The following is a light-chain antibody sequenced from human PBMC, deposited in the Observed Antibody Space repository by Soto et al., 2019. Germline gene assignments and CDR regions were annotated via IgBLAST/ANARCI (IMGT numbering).Light chain of an antibody. V-gene: IGLV2-14*01. CDR2: DVS. J-gene: IGLJ2*01. CDR3: SSYTSSSTPV. CDR1: SSDVGGYNY. Sequence: QYALTQPASVSGSPGQSITISCTGTSSDVGGYNYVSWYQQHPGKAPKLMIYDVSNRPSGVSNRFSGSKSGNTASLTISGRQAEDEADYYCSSYTSSSTPVFGGGTKVTVL.